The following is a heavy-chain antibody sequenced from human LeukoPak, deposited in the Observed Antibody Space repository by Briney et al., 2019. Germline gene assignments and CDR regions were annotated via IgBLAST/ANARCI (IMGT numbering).Heavy chain of an antibody. CDR2: IWYDGSNK. Sequence: PGGSLRLSCAASGFTFSSYGMHWVRQAPGKGLEWVAIIWYDGSNKYHADSVKGRFTISRDNSKDTLYLQMTSLRAEDTAVYFCARDDCSSPSCFGYWGQGTLVTVSS. D-gene: IGHD2-2*01. V-gene: IGHV3-33*01. J-gene: IGHJ4*02. CDR1: GFTFSSYG. CDR3: ARDDCSSPSCFGY.